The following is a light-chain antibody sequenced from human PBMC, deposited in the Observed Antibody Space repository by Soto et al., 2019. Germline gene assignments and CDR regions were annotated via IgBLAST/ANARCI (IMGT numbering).Light chain of an antibody. CDR3: LQDYHYPYT. V-gene: IGKV1-6*02. CDR1: QGIRND. CDR2: KTS. Sequence: AIQMTQFPSSLSASVGDRVTITCRASQGIRNDLGWYQQRQGKAPKILISKTSSLQSGAPSRFSGSGSGTDFTLTISGLQPEDFATYYCLQDYHYPYTFGQGTKLEIK. J-gene: IGKJ2*01.